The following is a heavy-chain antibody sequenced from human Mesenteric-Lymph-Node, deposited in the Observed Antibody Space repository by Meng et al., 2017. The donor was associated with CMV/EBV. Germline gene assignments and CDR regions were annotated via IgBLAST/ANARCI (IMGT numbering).Heavy chain of an antibody. CDR2: IFSGGST. J-gene: IGHJ4*02. CDR3: TRNSQRYCSGGRCFDY. Sequence: GESLKISCAASGFSFSVYSMTWVRQAPGKGLEWVSMIFSGGSTFYADSVKGRFTISRDNSNTVYLQMNDLRAEDTAVYYCTRNSQRYCSGGRCFDYWGQGTLVTVSS. V-gene: IGHV3-53*01. D-gene: IGHD2-15*01. CDR1: GFSFSVYS.